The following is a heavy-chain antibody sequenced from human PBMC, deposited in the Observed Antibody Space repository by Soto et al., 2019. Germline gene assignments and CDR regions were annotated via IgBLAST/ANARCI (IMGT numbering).Heavy chain of an antibody. J-gene: IGHJ1*01. Sequence: PSETLSLTCTVSGGSISSYYWSWIRQPPGKGLEWIGYIYYSGSTNYNPSLKSRVTISVDTSKNQFSLKLSSVTAADTAVYYCASAATYYYDSSGYFHHWGQGTLVTVSS. D-gene: IGHD3-22*01. CDR1: GGSISSYY. CDR3: ASAATYYYDSSGYFHH. CDR2: IYYSGST. V-gene: IGHV4-59*01.